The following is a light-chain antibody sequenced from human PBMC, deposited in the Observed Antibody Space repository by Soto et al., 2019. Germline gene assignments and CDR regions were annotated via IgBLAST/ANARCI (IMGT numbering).Light chain of an antibody. CDR1: SSDVGGYNY. J-gene: IGLJ1*01. CDR2: EVS. CDR3: SSYAGSNNLLA. Sequence: QSVLTQPPSASGSPGQSVTISCTGTSSDVGGYNYVPWYQQHPGKAPKLMIYEVSKRPSGVPDRFSGSKSGNTASLTVSGLQAEDEADYYCSSYAGSNNLLAFVSGTKVTVL. V-gene: IGLV2-8*01.